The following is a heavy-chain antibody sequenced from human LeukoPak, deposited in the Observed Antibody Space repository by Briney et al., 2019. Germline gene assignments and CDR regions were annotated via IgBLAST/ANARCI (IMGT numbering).Heavy chain of an antibody. J-gene: IGHJ1*01. D-gene: IGHD3-22*01. Sequence: SETLSLTCTVSGGSISSCYWSWIRQPPGKGLEWIGYIYYSGSTNYNPSLKSRVTISVYTSKNQFSLKLSSVTAADTAVYYCARLKYYYDSSGYRAEYFQHWGQGTLVTVSS. CDR3: ARLKYYYDSSGYRAEYFQH. CDR2: IYYSGST. CDR1: GGSISSCY. V-gene: IGHV4-59*01.